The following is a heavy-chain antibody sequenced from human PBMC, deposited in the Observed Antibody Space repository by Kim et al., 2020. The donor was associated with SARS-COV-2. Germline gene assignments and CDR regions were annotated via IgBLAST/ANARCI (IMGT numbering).Heavy chain of an antibody. CDR1: GGSISSSSYY. J-gene: IGHJ4*02. V-gene: IGHV4-39*01. CDR2: IYYSGST. CDR3: ARYLGYYYYFDY. D-gene: IGHD3-22*01. Sequence: SETLSLTCTVSGGSISSSSYYWGWIRQPPGKGLEWIGSIYYSGSTYYNPSLKSRVTISVDTSKNQFSLKLSSVTAADTAVYYCARYLGYYYYFDYWGQGTLVTVSS.